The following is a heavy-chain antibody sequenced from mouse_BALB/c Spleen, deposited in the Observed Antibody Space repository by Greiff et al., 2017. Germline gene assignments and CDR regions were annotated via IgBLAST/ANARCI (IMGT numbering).Heavy chain of an antibody. V-gene: IGHV5-12-1*01. CDR3: ARQGDYRYHGGYFEY. CDR2: ISSGGGST. D-gene: IGHD2-14*01. J-gene: IGHJ2*01. CDR1: GFAFSSYD. Sequence: DVKLVESGGGLVKPGGSLKLSCAASGFAFSSYDMSWVRQTPEKRLEWVAYISSGGGSTYYPDTVKGRFTISRDNAKNTLYLQMSSLKSEDTAMYYCARQGDYRYHGGYFEYWGQGTTLTVSS.